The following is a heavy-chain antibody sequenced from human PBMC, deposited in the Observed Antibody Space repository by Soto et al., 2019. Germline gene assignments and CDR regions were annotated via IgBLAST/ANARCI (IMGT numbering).Heavy chain of an antibody. CDR1: GFTFSSYW. CDR3: ARVGDSTDAFDI. CDR2: INSDGSST. J-gene: IGHJ3*02. D-gene: IGHD4-17*01. V-gene: IGHV3-74*01. Sequence: EVQLVESGGGLVQPGGSLRLSCAASGFTFSSYWMHWVRQAPGKGLVWVSRINSDGSSTSYADSVKGRFTISRDNAKNTLYLQMNSLIAEDTAVYYCARVGDSTDAFDIWGQGTMVTVSS.